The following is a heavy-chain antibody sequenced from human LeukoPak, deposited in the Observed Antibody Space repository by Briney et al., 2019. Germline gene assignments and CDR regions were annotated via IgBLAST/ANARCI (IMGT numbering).Heavy chain of an antibody. J-gene: IGHJ4*02. CDR2: INIDGTTT. D-gene: IGHD1-26*01. Sequence: GGSLRLSCAASGFTFTRYWMHWVRQVPGKGLVWVSRINIDGTTTNYADSVKGRFTVSRDNAKDTLFLQLSSLRVEDTAVYYCARDSYEVGATFDFWGQGTLVTVSS. CDR3: ARDSYEVGATFDF. CDR1: GFTFTRYW. V-gene: IGHV3-74*01.